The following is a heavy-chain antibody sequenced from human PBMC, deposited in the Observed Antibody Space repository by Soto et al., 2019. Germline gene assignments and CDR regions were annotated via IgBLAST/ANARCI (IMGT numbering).Heavy chain of an antibody. CDR3: ARVRGTRNFDL. CDR1: GYTYTSYS. D-gene: IGHD1-1*01. CDR2: INAGNGNT. V-gene: IGHV1-3*01. J-gene: IGHJ2*01. Sequence: ASVKASSKASGYTYTSYSLQSARQAPGQRLEWMGWINAGNGNTKYSQKFQGRVTITRDTSASTAYMELSSLRSEDTAVYYCARVRGTRNFDLWGRGTLVTVSS.